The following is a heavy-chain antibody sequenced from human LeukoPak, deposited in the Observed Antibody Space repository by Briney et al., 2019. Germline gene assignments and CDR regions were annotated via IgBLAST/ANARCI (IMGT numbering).Heavy chain of an antibody. D-gene: IGHD6-13*01. Sequence: ASVKVSCKSSGYTFTGYYMHWVRQAPGQGLAWMGWINPNSGGSNYAQKFQGRVTITRDTSISTAYMELSRLTSDDTAVYYCASGQETSNSWYLPFDYWGQGTLVTVSS. CDR3: ASGQETSNSWYLPFDY. CDR1: GYTFTGYY. CDR2: INPNSGGS. V-gene: IGHV1-2*02. J-gene: IGHJ4*02.